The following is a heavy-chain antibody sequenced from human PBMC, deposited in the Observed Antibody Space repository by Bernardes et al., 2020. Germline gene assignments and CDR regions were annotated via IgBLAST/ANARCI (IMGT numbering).Heavy chain of an antibody. V-gene: IGHV1-2*06. D-gene: IGHD6-13*01. CDR2: INPNSGGT. J-gene: IGHJ6*02. Sequence: ASVKVSCKASGYTFTGYYMHWVRQAPGQGLEWMGRINPNSGGTNYAQKFQGRLTMTRDTSISTAYMELSSLRSEDTAVYYCARAYSSSWYETSYYYGMDVWGQGTTVTVSS. CDR1: GYTFTGYY. CDR3: ARAYSSSWYETSYYYGMDV.